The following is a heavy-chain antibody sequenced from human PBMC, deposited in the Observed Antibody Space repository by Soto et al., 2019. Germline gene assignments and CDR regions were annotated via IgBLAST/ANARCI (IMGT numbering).Heavy chain of an antibody. CDR1: GGSMSSPTL. Sequence: QVRQQESGPGLVKPSGTLSLTCLVSGGSMSSPTLWTWVRQAPVNGLEWIAEIHHSGATNYSTSLKSRAVISIDKSKNQFSLQLTSVTAAESAVYYCATGSPYYDGSGGIWHSWGRGALVTVS. CDR2: IHHSGAT. J-gene: IGHJ4*02. D-gene: IGHD3-10*01. V-gene: IGHV4-4*02. CDR3: ATGSPYYDGSGGIWHS.